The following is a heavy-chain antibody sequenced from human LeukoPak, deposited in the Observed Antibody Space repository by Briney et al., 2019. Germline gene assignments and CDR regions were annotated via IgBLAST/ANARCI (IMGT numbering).Heavy chain of an antibody. J-gene: IGHJ6*03. Sequence: GGSLRLSCAASGFTFSSYWMSWVRQAPGKGLEWVANIKQDGSEKYYVDSVKGRFTISRDNAKNSLYLQMNSLRAEDTAVYYCAREEVGYCSGGSCYRYYYYYMDVWGKGTTVTVSS. CDR1: GFTFSSYW. CDR2: IKQDGSEK. CDR3: AREEVGYCSGGSCYRYYYYYMDV. D-gene: IGHD2-15*01. V-gene: IGHV3-7*01.